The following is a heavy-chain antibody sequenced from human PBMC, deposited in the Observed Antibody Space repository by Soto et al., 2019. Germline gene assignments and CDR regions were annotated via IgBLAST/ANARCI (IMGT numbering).Heavy chain of an antibody. V-gene: IGHV3-23*01. CDR3: AIDCYAFSRGSWYVGTLVH. J-gene: IGHJ4*02. CDR1: GFTFSSNA. Sequence: EVQLLESVGGLEQPGGSLRLSCTASGFTFSSNAMSWVRQAPGKGLEWVSGISGSGGSTYYVDSVKGRFTISRYNSKNKLHRQMSRHRADDTTVYYCAIDCYAFSRGSWYVGTLVHWGEGTLVNV. D-gene: IGHD3-22*01. CDR2: ISGSGGST.